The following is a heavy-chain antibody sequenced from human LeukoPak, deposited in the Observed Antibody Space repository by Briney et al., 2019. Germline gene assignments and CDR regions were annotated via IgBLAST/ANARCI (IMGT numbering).Heavy chain of an antibody. CDR3: AKDGGAYGFDY. Sequence: PGRSLRLSCAASGFTFSSSGMHWVRQAPGKGLEWVAVISYDGSNKYYADSVKGRFTISRDNSKNTLYLQMNSLRAEDTAVYYCAKDGGAYGFDYWGQGTLVTVSS. V-gene: IGHV3-30*18. D-gene: IGHD3-16*01. J-gene: IGHJ4*02. CDR1: GFTFSSSG. CDR2: ISYDGSNK.